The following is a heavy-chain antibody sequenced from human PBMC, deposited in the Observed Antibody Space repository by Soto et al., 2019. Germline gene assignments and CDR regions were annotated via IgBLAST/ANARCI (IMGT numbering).Heavy chain of an antibody. CDR3: SRDGDFYGLDV. Sequence: PGGSLRLSCTFSGFTSDDYDYALTWVRPAPGKGLQWLGLIRGSTYGGTTEYAASVKGRFTISRDDSKGITYLQMNSLKTEDTAVYYCSRDGDFYGLDVWGQGTTVTVSS. J-gene: IGHJ6*02. CDR1: GFTSDDYDYA. V-gene: IGHV3-49*04. D-gene: IGHD3-3*01. CDR2: IRGSTYGGTT.